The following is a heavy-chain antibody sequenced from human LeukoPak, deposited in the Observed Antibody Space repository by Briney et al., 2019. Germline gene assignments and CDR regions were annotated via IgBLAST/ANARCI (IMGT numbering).Heavy chain of an antibody. CDR2: ISKSGGT. Sequence: ASETLSHTCTVSGGSISNYFWAWIRQPPGKGLEWIGYISKSGGTSYNTSFKSRLTISVDTSKDQFSLRLESVTAADTAVYYCARRPRSMAYYFDYWGQGILVTVSS. CDR3: ARRPRSMAYYFDY. J-gene: IGHJ4*02. D-gene: IGHD2/OR15-2a*01. V-gene: IGHV4-59*08. CDR1: GGSISNYF.